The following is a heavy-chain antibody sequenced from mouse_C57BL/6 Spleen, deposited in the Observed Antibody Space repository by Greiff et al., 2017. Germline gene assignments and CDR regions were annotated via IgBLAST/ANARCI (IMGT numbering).Heavy chain of an antibody. CDR2: IHPNSGST. D-gene: IGHD1-1*01. J-gene: IGHJ1*03. CDR1: GYTFTSYW. Sequence: QVQLQQPGAELVKPGASVKLSCKASGYTFTSYWMHWVKQRPGQGLEWIGMIHPNSGSTNYNEKFKSKATLTVDKSSSTAYMQLSSLTSEDSAVYYCATTVVPYWYFDVWGTGTTVTVSS. V-gene: IGHV1-64*01. CDR3: ATTVVPYWYFDV.